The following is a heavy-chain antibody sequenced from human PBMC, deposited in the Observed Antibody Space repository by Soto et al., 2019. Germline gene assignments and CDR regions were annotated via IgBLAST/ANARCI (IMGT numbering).Heavy chain of an antibody. J-gene: IGHJ4*02. D-gene: IGHD6-19*01. Sequence: ASVKVSCKASGYTFTRYYMHWLRQSPGQGLEWMGIINPSGGSTSYAQKFQGRVTMTRDTSTSTVYMELSSLRSEDTAVYYCASRIAVGGHFDYWGQGTLVTVSS. CDR1: GYTFTRYY. V-gene: IGHV1-46*01. CDR2: INPSGGST. CDR3: ASRIAVGGHFDY.